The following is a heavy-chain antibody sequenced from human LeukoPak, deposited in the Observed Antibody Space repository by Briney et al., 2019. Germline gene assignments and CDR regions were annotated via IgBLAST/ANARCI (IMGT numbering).Heavy chain of an antibody. Sequence: PSETLSLTCTVSGGSISSGSYYWSWIRQPAGKGLEWIGRIYTSGSTNYNPSLKSRVTMSVDTSKNQFSLKLSSVTAADTAVYYCARAGQQLEYYYYYMDVWGKGTTVTISS. D-gene: IGHD6-13*01. CDR3: ARAGQQLEYYYYYMDV. CDR2: IYTSGST. CDR1: GGSISSGSYY. J-gene: IGHJ6*03. V-gene: IGHV4-61*02.